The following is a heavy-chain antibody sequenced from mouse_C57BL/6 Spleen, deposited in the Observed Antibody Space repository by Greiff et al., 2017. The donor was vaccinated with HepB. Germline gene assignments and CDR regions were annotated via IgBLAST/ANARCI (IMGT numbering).Heavy chain of an antibody. V-gene: IGHV2-6*03. J-gene: IGHJ4*01. CDR1: GFSFTSYG. Sequence: QVQLKESGPGLVAPSQSLSITCTVSGFSFTSYGVHWVRQPPGKGLEWLVVIWSDGSTTYNSALKSSLSISKDNSKSQVFLKMNSIQTADTAMYYCARGYYGSSPYAMDYWGQGTSVTVSS. CDR3: ARGYYGSSPYAMDY. D-gene: IGHD1-1*01. CDR2: IWSDGST.